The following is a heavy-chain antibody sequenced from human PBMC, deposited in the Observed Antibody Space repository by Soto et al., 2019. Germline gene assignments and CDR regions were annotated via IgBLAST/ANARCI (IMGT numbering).Heavy chain of an antibody. D-gene: IGHD2-2*01. CDR1: GGSFSGYY. J-gene: IGHJ4*02. V-gene: IGHV4-34*01. Sequence: QVQLQQWGAGLLKPSETLSLTCAVYGGSFSGYYWSWIRQPPGKGLEWIGEINHSGSTNDNPSLKSRVTISVDTSHIQFSLKLSSVTAADTAVYYCARGRDIVVVPAANPTYYFDYWGQGTLVTVSS. CDR3: ARGRDIVVVPAANPTYYFDY. CDR2: INHSGST.